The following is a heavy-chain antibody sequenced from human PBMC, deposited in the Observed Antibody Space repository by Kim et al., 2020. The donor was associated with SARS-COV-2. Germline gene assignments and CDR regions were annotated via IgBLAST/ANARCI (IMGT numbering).Heavy chain of an antibody. CDR2: TYYRSKWYN. CDR1: GDSVSSNSAA. CDR3: ARDPRGDYYDSSGWGWFDP. J-gene: IGHJ5*02. V-gene: IGHV6-1*01. Sequence: SPTLSLTCAISGDSVSSNSAAWNWIRQSPSRGLEWLGRTYYRSKWYNDYAVSVKSRITINPDTSKNQFSLQLNSVTPEDTAVYYCARDPRGDYYDSSGWGWFDPWGQGTLVTVSS. D-gene: IGHD3-22*01.